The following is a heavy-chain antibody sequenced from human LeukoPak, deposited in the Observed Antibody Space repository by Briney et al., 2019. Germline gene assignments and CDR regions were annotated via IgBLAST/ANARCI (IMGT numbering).Heavy chain of an antibody. CDR2: ISYDGSNK. CDR3: ASDPGGAYYYGSGPYFDY. Sequence: GRSLRLSCAASGFTFSSYGMHWVRQAPGKGLEWVAVISYDGSNKYYADSVKGRFTISRDNSKNTLYLQMNSLRAEDTAVYYCASDPGGAYYYGSGPYFDYWGQGTLVTVSS. V-gene: IGHV3-30*03. J-gene: IGHJ4*02. CDR1: GFTFSSYG. D-gene: IGHD3-10*01.